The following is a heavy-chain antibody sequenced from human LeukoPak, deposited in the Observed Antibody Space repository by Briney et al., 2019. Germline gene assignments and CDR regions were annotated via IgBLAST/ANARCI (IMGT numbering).Heavy chain of an antibody. CDR1: GFTFSGSA. CDR2: IRSKANNYAT. CDR3: ARRGLPRSGSGHDAFDI. D-gene: IGHD2-15*01. J-gene: IGHJ3*02. V-gene: IGHV3-73*01. Sequence: GGSLRLSCVVSGFTFSGSAVHWVRQASGKGLEWVGRIRSKANNYATAYAASVKGRFTISRDDSKNTAYLQMNSLKTEDTAVYYCARRGLPRSGSGHDAFDIWGQGTMVTVSS.